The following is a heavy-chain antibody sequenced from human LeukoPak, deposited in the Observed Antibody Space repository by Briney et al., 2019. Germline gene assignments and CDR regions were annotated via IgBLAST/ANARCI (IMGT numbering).Heavy chain of an antibody. CDR1: GFTFSSYR. CDR3: ARAPSEIGGYYPEYFRH. CDR2: IKSDGST. D-gene: IGHD3-22*01. V-gene: IGHV3-74*01. J-gene: IGHJ1*01. Sequence: GGSLRLSCAASGFTFSSYRMHCVRQAPGKGLVWVSRIKSDGSTNYADSVKGRFTISRDNAKNTVSLQMNSLRTEDTGVYYCARAPSEIGGYYPEYFRHWGQGTLVTVSS.